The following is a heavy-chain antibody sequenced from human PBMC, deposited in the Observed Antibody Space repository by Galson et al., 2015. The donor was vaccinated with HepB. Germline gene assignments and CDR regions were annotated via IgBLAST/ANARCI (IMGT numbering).Heavy chain of an antibody. J-gene: IGHJ6*03. D-gene: IGHD3-3*01. Sequence: SLRLSCAASGFTFSSYSMNWVRQAPGKGLEWVSSISSSSSYIYYADSVKGRFTISRDNAKNSLYLQMNSLRAEDTAVYYCARSYYDFWSGYPPSQDYMDVWGKGTTVTVSS. CDR2: ISSSSSYI. CDR3: ARSYYDFWSGYPPSQDYMDV. V-gene: IGHV3-21*01. CDR1: GFTFSSYS.